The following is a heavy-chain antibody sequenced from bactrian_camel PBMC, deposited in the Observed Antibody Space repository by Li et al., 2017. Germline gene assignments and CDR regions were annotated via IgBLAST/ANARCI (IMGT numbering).Heavy chain of an antibody. Sequence: VQLVESGGGSVQVGGSLRFSCVASGYTDGYRFDSRCLGWFRQAPGKAREGVAVVYPGADSTYYADSVKGRFTISQDNAKNTVYLQMNSLKPEDTAMYYCAARGPYCYTKLSVRDFTYWGQGTQVTVS. CDR2: VYPGADST. V-gene: IGHV3S40*01. CDR1: GYTDGYRFDSRC. D-gene: IGHD2*01. CDR3: AARGPYCYTKLSVRDFTY. J-gene: IGHJ6*01.